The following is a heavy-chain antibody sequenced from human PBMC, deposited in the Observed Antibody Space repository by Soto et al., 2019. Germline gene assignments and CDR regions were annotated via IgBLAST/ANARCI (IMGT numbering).Heavy chain of an antibody. Sequence: PSETLSLTCTVSGGSVSSGGYYWSWIRQHPGKGLEWIGYIYYSGSTYYNPSLKSRVTISVDTSKNQFSLKLSSVTAADTAVYYCAREGRARSYYYYGMDVWGQGTTVTVSS. CDR1: GGSVSSGGYY. CDR2: IYYSGST. V-gene: IGHV4-31*03. CDR3: AREGRARSYYYYGMDV. J-gene: IGHJ6*02.